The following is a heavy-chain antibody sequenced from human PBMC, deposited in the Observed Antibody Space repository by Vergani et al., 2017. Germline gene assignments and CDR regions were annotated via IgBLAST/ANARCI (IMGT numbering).Heavy chain of an antibody. CDR1: GYTFTSYY. CDR3: ARGAGLRFLEWSHNWFDP. D-gene: IGHD3-3*01. Sequence: QVQLVQSGAEVKKPGASVKVSCKASGYTFTSYYMHWVRQAPGQGLEWMGIINPSGGSTSYAQKFQGRVTMTRDTSISTAYMELSRLRSDDTAVYYCARGAGLRFLEWSHNWFDPWGQGTLVTVSS. V-gene: IGHV1-46*01. CDR2: INPSGGST. J-gene: IGHJ5*02.